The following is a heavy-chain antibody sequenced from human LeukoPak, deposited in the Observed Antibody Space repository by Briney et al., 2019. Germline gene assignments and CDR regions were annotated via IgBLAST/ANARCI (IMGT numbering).Heavy chain of an antibody. V-gene: IGHV1-18*01. CDR3: ARDIPVYYYDSSGFRPIDY. CDR2: ISAYNDNT. Sequence: SVKVSCKASGYTFTSYGISWVRQAPGQGLEWMGWISAYNDNTNYAQKLQGRVTMTTDTSTSTAYMELKRLRSDDTAVYYCARDIPVYYYDSSGFRPIDYWGQGTLVTVSS. J-gene: IGHJ4*02. CDR1: GYTFTSYG. D-gene: IGHD3-22*01.